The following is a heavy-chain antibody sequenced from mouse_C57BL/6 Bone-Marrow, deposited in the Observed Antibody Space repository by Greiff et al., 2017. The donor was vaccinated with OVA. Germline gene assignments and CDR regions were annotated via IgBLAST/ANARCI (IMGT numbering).Heavy chain of an antibody. CDR2: IFPGSGST. CDR3: AGGYDSWFAY. Sequence: QVQLKEPGAELVKPGASVKMSCKASGYTFTSYWITWVKQRPGQGLEWIGDIFPGSGSTNYNEKFKSKATLTVDTSSSTAYMQLSSLTSEDSAVYYCAGGYDSWFAYWGQGTLVTVSA. D-gene: IGHD2-4*01. J-gene: IGHJ3*01. V-gene: IGHV1-55*01. CDR1: GYTFTSYW.